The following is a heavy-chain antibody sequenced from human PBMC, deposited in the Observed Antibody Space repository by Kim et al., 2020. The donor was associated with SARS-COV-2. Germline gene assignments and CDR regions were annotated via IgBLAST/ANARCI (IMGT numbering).Heavy chain of an antibody. J-gene: IGHJ5*02. CDR1: GYSFTSYA. CDR2: INTNSGNP. Sequence: ASVKVSCKASGYSFTSYAMNWVRQAPGQGLEWMGWINTNSGNPTYAQGFTGRFVFSLDTSVSTAYLQISSLKAEDTAVYYCARRYYYDSSGLFDPWGQGTLVTVSS. CDR3: ARRYYYDSSGLFDP. V-gene: IGHV7-4-1*02. D-gene: IGHD3-22*01.